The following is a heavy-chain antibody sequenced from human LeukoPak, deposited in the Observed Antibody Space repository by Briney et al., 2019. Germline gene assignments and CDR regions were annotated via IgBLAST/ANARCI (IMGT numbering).Heavy chain of an antibody. CDR1: GFTFSTYS. V-gene: IGHV3-21*01. Sequence: PGGSLRLSCAASGFTFSTYSMNWVRQAPGRGLEWVSFISSSSKYIYYADSVKGRFTISRDDAKNSLSLQMNSLRAEDTAVYYCARDLDIVVVPASWFYPWGQGTLVTVSS. D-gene: IGHD2-2*03. CDR3: ARDLDIVVVPASWFYP. CDR2: ISSSSKYI. J-gene: IGHJ5*02.